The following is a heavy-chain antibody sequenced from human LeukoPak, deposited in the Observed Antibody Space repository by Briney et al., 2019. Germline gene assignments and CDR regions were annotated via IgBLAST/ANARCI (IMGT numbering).Heavy chain of an antibody. CDR1: GFTFSNYN. CDR2: ISGNSNII. D-gene: IGHD3-22*01. J-gene: IGHJ4*02. CDR3: ARDLDSSGYYYVYYFDY. Sequence: GGSLRLSCAASGFTFSNYNMNWVRQAPGKGLEWVSYISGNSNIIYYADSVKGRFTISRDNAKNSLYLQMTSLRDEDTAVYYCARDLDSSGYYYVYYFDYWGQGTLVTVSS. V-gene: IGHV3-48*02.